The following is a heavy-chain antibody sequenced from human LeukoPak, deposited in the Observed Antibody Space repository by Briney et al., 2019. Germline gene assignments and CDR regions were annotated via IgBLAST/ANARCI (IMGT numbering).Heavy chain of an antibody. CDR1: GFPFSSYW. D-gene: IGHD3-10*01. Sequence: GGSLRLSCAASGFPFSSYWMHWVRQAPGKALVWVSRITTDGSNTTYAASVKGRFTISRDNAKNTVYLQMNSLRVDDTAVYYCAREGAYGSGTYGAGDYWGQGILVTVSS. V-gene: IGHV3-74*01. J-gene: IGHJ4*02. CDR3: AREGAYGSGTYGAGDY. CDR2: ITTDGSNT.